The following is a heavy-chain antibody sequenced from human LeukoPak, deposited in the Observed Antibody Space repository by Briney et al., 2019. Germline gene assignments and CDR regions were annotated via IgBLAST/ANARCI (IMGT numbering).Heavy chain of an antibody. J-gene: IGHJ4*02. CDR1: VESFSGYY. CDR3: ARGSTYYDFWSGYYSGPYSGYFDY. D-gene: IGHD3-3*01. V-gene: IGHV4-34*01. Sequence: SETLSLTCAVYVESFSGYYWSWIRPPPRKGLEWSGEINHSGSTNYNPSLKSRVTISVDTSKNQFSLKLSSVTAADTAVYYCARGSTYYDFWSGYYSGPYSGYFDYWGQGTMVTVSS. CDR2: INHSGST.